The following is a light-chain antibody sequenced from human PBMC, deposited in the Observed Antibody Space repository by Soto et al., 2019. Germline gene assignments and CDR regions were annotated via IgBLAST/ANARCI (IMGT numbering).Light chain of an antibody. J-gene: IGKJ1*01. V-gene: IGKV3-20*01. CDR1: QSVGSNF. Sequence: MVLTQSPGTLSLSPGERATLSCRASQSVGSNFLAWYQQKRGQAPRILIYAASNRASGIPDRFSGSGSGSDFTLSISRLEPEDFAVYYCQQYGSPPWAFGQGTRVE. CDR2: AAS. CDR3: QQYGSPPWA.